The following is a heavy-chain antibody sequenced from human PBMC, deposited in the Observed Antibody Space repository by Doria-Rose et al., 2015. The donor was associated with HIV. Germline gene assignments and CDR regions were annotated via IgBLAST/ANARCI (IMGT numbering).Heavy chain of an antibody. V-gene: IGHV3-49*04. Sequence: PGRSLRLSCRVFGFTFADSAINWVRQAPGKGLEWLGFFRSKAYGGKTEYAASLKDRFTISRDDSNTIAYLHMNSLKTEDTAVYFCTKSYNNFWSGSYYDYWGPGTLVTVSS. CDR3: TKSYNNFWSGSYYDY. J-gene: IGHJ4*02. CDR2: FRSKAYGGKT. D-gene: IGHD3-3*01. CDR1: GFTFADSA.